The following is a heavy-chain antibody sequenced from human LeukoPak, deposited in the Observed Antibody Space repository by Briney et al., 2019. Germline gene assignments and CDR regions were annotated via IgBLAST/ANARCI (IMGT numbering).Heavy chain of an antibody. CDR3: ARATYSGYDWDFDY. J-gene: IGHJ4*02. CDR1: GGSISSGSYY. CDR2: IYTSGST. Sequence: SETLSLTCTVSGGSISSGSYYWSWIRQPAGKGLEWIGRIYTSGSTNCNPSLKSRVTMSVDTSKNQFSLKLSSVTAADTAVYYCARATYSGYDWDFDYWGQGTLVTVSS. D-gene: IGHD5-12*01. V-gene: IGHV4-61*02.